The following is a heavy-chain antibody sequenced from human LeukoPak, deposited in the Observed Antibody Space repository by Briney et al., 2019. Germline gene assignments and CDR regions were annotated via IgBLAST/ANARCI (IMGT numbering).Heavy chain of an antibody. V-gene: IGHV4-34*12. CDR1: GGSFSGYY. CDR2: IVHSGNT. D-gene: IGHD6-13*01. J-gene: IGHJ3*02. Sequence: KPSETLSLTCAVYGGSFSGYYWSWTRQPPGKGLEWIGEIVHSGNTKYNPSLKSRVTISVDTSKNQFSLNLTSVTAADTAVYYCARFGSSTWYKGAFDIWGQGTMVTVAS. CDR3: ARFGSSTWYKGAFDI.